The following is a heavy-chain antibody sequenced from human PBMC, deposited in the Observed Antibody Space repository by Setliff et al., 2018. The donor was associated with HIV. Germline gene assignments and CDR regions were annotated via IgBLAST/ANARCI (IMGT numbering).Heavy chain of an antibody. V-gene: IGHV1-24*01. CDR2: FDPEDGET. Sequence: ASVKVSCKISGYTLIELSIHWVRQAPGKGLEWMANFDPEDGETFYAQKFQGRLTMTEDTSTDTAYMELSSLISDDTAMYYCATDPGYSSTWYSESFQHWGQGTVVTVSS. D-gene: IGHD6-13*01. CDR1: GYTLIELS. CDR3: ATDPGYSSTWYSESFQH. J-gene: IGHJ1*01.